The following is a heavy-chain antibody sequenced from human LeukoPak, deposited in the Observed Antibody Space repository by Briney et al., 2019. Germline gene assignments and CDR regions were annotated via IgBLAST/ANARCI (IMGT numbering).Heavy chain of an antibody. V-gene: IGHV3-23*01. CDR2: ISGSGGST. CDR3: AKGIQLWLLFFDY. D-gene: IGHD5-18*01. CDR1: GFTFSSYA. Sequence: GGSLRLSCVASGFTFSSYAMSWVRQAPGKGLEWVSAISGSGGSTYYADSVKGRFTISRDNSKNTLYLQMNSLRAEDTAVCYCAKGIQLWLLFFDYWGQGTLVTVSS. J-gene: IGHJ4*02.